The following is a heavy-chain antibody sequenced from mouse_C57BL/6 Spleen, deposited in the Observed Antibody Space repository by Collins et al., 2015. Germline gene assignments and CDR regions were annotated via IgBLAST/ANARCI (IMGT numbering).Heavy chain of an antibody. CDR2: IYPGSGST. CDR3: TRVYRYGYAMDY. CDR1: GYTFTSYW. Sequence: LQQPGSELVRPGASVKLSCKASGYTFTSYWMHWVKQRHGQGLEWIGNIYPGSGSTNYDEKFKSKGTLTVDTSSSTAYMHLSSLTSEDSAVYYCTRVYRYGYAMDYWGQGTSVTVSS. D-gene: IGHD2-14*01. J-gene: IGHJ4*01. V-gene: IGHV1S22*01.